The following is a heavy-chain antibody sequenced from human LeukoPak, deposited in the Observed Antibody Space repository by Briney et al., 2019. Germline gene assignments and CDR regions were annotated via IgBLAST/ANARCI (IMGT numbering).Heavy chain of an antibody. J-gene: IGHJ4*02. Sequence: GASVKVSCKASGYTFTGYYMRWVRQAPGQGLEWMGWINPNSGGTNYAQKFQGRVTMTRDTSISTAYMELSRLRSDDTAVYYCAREEVMLRPSEDYWGQGTLVTVSS. CDR3: AREEVMLRPSEDY. CDR1: GYTFTGYY. D-gene: IGHD2-8*01. V-gene: IGHV1-2*02. CDR2: INPNSGGT.